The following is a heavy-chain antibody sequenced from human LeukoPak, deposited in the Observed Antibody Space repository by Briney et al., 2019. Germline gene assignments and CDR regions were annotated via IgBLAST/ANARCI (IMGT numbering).Heavy chain of an antibody. V-gene: IGHV1-69*05. Sequence: SVKVSCKASGGTFSSYAIGWVRQAPGQGLEWMGRIIPIFGTANYAQKFQGRVTITTDESTSTAYMELSSLRSEDTAVYYCARESHMAAAFDYWGQGTLVTVSS. D-gene: IGHD6-13*01. CDR3: ARESHMAAAFDY. J-gene: IGHJ4*02. CDR2: IIPIFGTA. CDR1: GGTFSSYA.